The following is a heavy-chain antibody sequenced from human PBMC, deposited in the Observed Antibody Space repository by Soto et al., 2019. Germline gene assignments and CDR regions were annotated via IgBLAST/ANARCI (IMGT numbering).Heavy chain of an antibody. J-gene: IGHJ4*02. CDR3: ASLGATMYYFDY. CDR2: ISSSSSYI. V-gene: IGHV3-21*01. D-gene: IGHD1-26*01. Sequence: EVQLVESGGGLVKPGGSLRLSCAASGFTFSSYGMNWVRQAPGKGLEWVSSISSSSSYIYYADSVKGRFTISRDNAKNSLYLQMNSLRAEDTAVYYCASLGATMYYFDYWGQGTLVTVSS. CDR1: GFTFSSYG.